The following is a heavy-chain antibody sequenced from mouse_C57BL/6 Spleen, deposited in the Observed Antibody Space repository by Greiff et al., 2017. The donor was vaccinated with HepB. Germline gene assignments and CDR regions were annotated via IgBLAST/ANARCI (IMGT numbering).Heavy chain of an antibody. Sequence: QVQLQQPGAELVMPGASVKLSCKASGYTFTSYWMHWVKQRPGQGLEWIGEIDPSDSYTNYNQKFKCKSTLTVDKSSSTAYMQLSSLTSEDSAVYYCARSLYDYESYFDYWGQGTTLTVSS. D-gene: IGHD2-4*01. CDR2: IDPSDSYT. J-gene: IGHJ2*01. CDR3: ARSLYDYESYFDY. CDR1: GYTFTSYW. V-gene: IGHV1-69*01.